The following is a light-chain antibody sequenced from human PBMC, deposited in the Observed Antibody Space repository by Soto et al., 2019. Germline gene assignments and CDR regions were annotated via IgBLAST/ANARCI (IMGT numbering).Light chain of an antibody. CDR3: QQCRGSPLFS. CDR2: TTS. CDR1: QSVTSSC. Sequence: EIVLTQSPGTLSLSPGERATLSCTASQSVTSSCLAWYQRRPGRAPRLLIHTTSIRATDIPDRFSGSGSGTDLTLTISRLEPEDSGVYYCQQCRGSPLFSFGPGTRVDI. J-gene: IGKJ3*01. V-gene: IGKV3-20*01.